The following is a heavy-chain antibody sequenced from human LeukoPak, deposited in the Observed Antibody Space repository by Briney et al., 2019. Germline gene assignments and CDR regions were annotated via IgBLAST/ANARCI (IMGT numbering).Heavy chain of an antibody. J-gene: IGHJ3*02. V-gene: IGHV4-39*07. D-gene: IGHD2-15*01. CDR1: GGSISSSSYY. CDR2: IYYSGST. Sequence: SETLPLTCTVSGGSISSSSYYWGWIRQPPGKGLEWIGGIYYSGSTYYNPSLKSRVTISVDTSKNQFSLKLSSVTAADTAVYYCAKSGRELAAYPDAFDIWGQGTMVTVSS. CDR3: AKSGRELAAYPDAFDI.